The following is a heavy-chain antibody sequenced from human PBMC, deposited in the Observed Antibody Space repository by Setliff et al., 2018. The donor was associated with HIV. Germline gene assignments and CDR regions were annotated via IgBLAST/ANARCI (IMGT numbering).Heavy chain of an antibody. Sequence: ASVKVSCKASGYTFTGYYMHWVRQAPGQGLEWMGRIIPNSGATNYAQKFQGRVTMTRDTSISTAYMDLSRLRSDDTAVYYCATKVYCTNGVCLDAFDIWGQGTMVTVSS. V-gene: IGHV1-2*06. D-gene: IGHD2-8*01. CDR2: IIPNSGAT. CDR1: GYTFTGYY. CDR3: ATKVYCTNGVCLDAFDI. J-gene: IGHJ3*02.